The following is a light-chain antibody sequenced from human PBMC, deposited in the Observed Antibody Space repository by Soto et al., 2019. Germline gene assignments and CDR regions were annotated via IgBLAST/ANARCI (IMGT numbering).Light chain of an antibody. CDR3: KQSKSFPLT. Sequence: DIQMTQSPSSLSASFGDRINITCRASQGVDRWLAWYQQRPGEAPKVLIYAASSLRSGVPSRFSGSGYGTDFSLIISSLQPEDLATYYCKQSKSFPLTFGGGTRVEIK. V-gene: IGKV1-12*01. J-gene: IGKJ4*01. CDR1: QGVDRW. CDR2: AAS.